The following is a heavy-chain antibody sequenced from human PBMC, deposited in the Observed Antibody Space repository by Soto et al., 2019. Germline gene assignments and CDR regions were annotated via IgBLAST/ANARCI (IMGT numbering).Heavy chain of an antibody. J-gene: IGHJ4*02. CDR3: AREAKPLKYYFDY. CDR1: GYTFTSYA. Sequence: ASVKVSCKASGYTFTSYAMHWVRQAPGQRLEWMGWINAGNGNTKYSQKFQGRVTITRDTSASTAYMELSSLRSEGTAVYYCAREAKPLKYYFDYWGQGTLVTVSS. V-gene: IGHV1-3*01. CDR2: INAGNGNT.